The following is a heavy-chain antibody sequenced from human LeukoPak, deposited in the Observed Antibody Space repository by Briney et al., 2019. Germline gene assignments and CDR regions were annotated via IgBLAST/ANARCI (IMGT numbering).Heavy chain of an antibody. CDR2: ISHIGRT. D-gene: IGHD4-17*01. J-gene: IGHJ3*02. CDR1: GDSFSSHY. Sequence: PSETLSLTCAVSGDSFSSHYWTWIRQSPGTGLEWIGYISHIGRTNYNPSLKSRVTISIDTSKNQFSLKLRSVTAADTAVYYCARDLVAVTKGFDIWGQGTMVSVSS. V-gene: IGHV4-59*11. CDR3: ARDLVAVTKGFDI.